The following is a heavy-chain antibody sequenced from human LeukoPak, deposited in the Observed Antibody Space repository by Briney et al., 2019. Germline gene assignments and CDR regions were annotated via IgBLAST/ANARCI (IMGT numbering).Heavy chain of an antibody. CDR3: ARVGAGAVAGTYDMDV. D-gene: IGHD6-19*01. Sequence: SQTLSLTCAISGDSVSSNSAAWNWIRQSPSRGLEWLGRTYYRSKWYNDYAVSVKSRITINPDTSKNQFSLQLNSVTPEDTAVYYCARVGAGAVAGTYDMDVWGQGTTVTVSS. J-gene: IGHJ6*02. CDR2: TYYRSKWYN. V-gene: IGHV6-1*01. CDR1: GDSVSSNSAA.